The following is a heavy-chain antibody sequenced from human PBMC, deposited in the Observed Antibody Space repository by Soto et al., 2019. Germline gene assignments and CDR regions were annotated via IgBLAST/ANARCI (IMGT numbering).Heavy chain of an antibody. CDR3: ASHFFYSHLL. V-gene: IGHV4-4*02. Sequence: QVQLQESGPGLVKPSGTLSLTCAVSGGSISSDNWWSWVRQAPGKGLEWIGEVHHRLGSNYNPSLNIRVIISVDKSNNRFSLSLTSVTAADTAVYFCASHFFYSHLLWGRGTLVTVSS. J-gene: IGHJ4*02. D-gene: IGHD4-4*01. CDR1: GGSISSDNW. CDR2: VHHRLGS.